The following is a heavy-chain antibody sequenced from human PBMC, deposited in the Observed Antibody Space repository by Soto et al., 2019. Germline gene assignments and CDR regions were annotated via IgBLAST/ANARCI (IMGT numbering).Heavy chain of an antibody. Sequence: QVQLVESGGGVVQPGRSLRLSCAASGFTFSSYGMHWVRQAPGKGLEWVAVISYDGSNKYYADSVKGRFTISRDNSKHTLYLQMNSLRAQDTAVYYGAKAPGPPDYWGQGTLVTVSS. CDR2: ISYDGSNK. CDR1: GFTFSSYG. J-gene: IGHJ4*02. V-gene: IGHV3-30*18. CDR3: AKAPGPPDY.